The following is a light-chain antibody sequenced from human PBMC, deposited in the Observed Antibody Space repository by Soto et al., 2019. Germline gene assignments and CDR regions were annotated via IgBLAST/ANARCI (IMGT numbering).Light chain of an antibody. CDR3: SSYTTSNTVI. V-gene: IGLV2-14*03. CDR1: SSDIGGYDY. J-gene: IGLJ2*01. Sequence: QSALTQPASVSGSPGQSITISCTGSSSDIGGYDYVSWYQQHPGKVPKLMIFDVSRPPSGVSNRFSGSKSGNTASLTISGLQAEDEGDYYCSSYTTSNTVIFGGGTKLTVL. CDR2: DVS.